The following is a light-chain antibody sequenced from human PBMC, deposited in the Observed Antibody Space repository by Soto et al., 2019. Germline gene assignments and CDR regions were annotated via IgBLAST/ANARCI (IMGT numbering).Light chain of an antibody. J-gene: IGKJ1*01. CDR2: SAS. CDR1: QSVSFN. V-gene: IGKV3-15*01. CDR3: QQYDNLPPWT. Sequence: EIVMTQYPATLSVSPGERATLSCRASQSVSFNLAWYQQKPGQAPRLLIYSASIRATGIPARFSGSGSGTQFTLTISSLQSEDFAFYYCQQYDNLPPWTFGQGTMVDIK.